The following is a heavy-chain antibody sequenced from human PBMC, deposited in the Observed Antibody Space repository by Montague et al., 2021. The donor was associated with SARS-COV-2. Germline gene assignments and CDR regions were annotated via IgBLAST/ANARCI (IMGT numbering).Heavy chain of an antibody. V-gene: IGHV4-34*01. J-gene: IGHJ6*02. Sequence: SETLSLTCAVYGGSFSTYYWAWIRQSPGKGLEWIGNIDHSGNTNYNPSLKGRVSMSVDTSSSQLSLYLTSVTAADAAVYYCARGQTVLEWIWYGMDVWGPGTTVTVSS. D-gene: IGHD3-3*01. CDR2: IDHSGNT. CDR1: GGSFSTYY. CDR3: ARGQTVLEWIWYGMDV.